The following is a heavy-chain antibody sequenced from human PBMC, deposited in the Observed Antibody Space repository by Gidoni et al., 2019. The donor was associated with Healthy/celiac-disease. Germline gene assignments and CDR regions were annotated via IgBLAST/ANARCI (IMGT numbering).Heavy chain of an antibody. J-gene: IGHJ3*02. Sequence: QVQLQQWGAGLLKPSETLSLTCAVYGGSFSGYYWSWIRQPPGKGLEWIGEINHSGSPNYNPSLKSRVTISVDTSKNQFSLKLSSVTAADTAVYYCASLPIAVAAFDIWGQGTMVTVSS. D-gene: IGHD6-19*01. CDR2: INHSGSP. CDR1: GGSFSGYY. CDR3: ASLPIAVAAFDI. V-gene: IGHV4-34*01.